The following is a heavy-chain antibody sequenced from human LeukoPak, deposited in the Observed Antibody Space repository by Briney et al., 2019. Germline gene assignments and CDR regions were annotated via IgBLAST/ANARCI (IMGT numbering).Heavy chain of an antibody. Sequence: ASVKVSCKASGYTFDNFYIHWVRQAPGQGPEWRGWINGNDGSTKYAQRFQGRVIMTRVTAISTVYMDLSGLRPDDTAIYYCARDEGSTYNQLDYWGQGTLVTVSS. J-gene: IGHJ4*02. CDR1: GYTFDNFY. CDR2: INGNDGST. V-gene: IGHV1-2*02. CDR3: ARDEGSTYNQLDY. D-gene: IGHD1-14*01.